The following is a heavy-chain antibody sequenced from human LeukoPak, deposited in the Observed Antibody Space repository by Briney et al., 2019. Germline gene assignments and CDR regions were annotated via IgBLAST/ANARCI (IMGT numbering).Heavy chain of an antibody. CDR1: GFTFSSYA. D-gene: IGHD3-10*01. CDR2: ISYDGSNK. J-gene: IGHJ4*02. CDR3: ARSRITMVRGVISD. Sequence: GRSLRLSCAASGFTFSSYAMHWVRQAPGKGLEWVAVISYDGSNKYYADSVKVRFTISRDNSKNTLYLQMNSLRAEDTAVYYCARSRITMVRGVISDWGQGTLVTVSS. V-gene: IGHV3-30*04.